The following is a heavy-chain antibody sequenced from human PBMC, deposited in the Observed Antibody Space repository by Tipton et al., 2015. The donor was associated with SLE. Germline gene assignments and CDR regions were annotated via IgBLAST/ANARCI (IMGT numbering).Heavy chain of an antibody. CDR2: IFYSGNT. CDR3: ARLSNCFDP. CDR1: GGSISRNY. Sequence: TLSLTCTVSGGSISRNYWSWVRQPPGKGLEWIGYIFYSGNTYYNPSLKSRVTISIDTSKNQFSLKLSSVTAADTAVYYCARLSNCFDPWGQGTLVTVSS. V-gene: IGHV4-59*12. J-gene: IGHJ5*02. D-gene: IGHD2/OR15-2a*01.